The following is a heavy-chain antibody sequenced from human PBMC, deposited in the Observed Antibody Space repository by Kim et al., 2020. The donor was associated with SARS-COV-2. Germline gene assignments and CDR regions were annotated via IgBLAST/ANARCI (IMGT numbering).Heavy chain of an antibody. V-gene: IGHV4-61*01. CDR3: ARDRDLYNGMDV. CDR2: IYHSGTT. CDR1: GGSVSSGSYY. D-gene: IGHD2-2*02. J-gene: IGHJ6*02. Sequence: SETLSLTCTVSGGSVSSGSYYWSWIRQPPGKGLEYIGYIYHSGTTNYNPSLKSRVTISVDTSKNQFSLKLSSVTAADTAVYYCARDRDLYNGMDVWGQGT.